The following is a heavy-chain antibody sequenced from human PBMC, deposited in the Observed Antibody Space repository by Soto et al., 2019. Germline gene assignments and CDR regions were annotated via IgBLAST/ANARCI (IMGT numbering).Heavy chain of an antibody. V-gene: IGHV3-30-3*01. CDR3: ARSRIYTVTKNYYYYGMDV. CDR1: GFTFSSYA. D-gene: IGHD4-4*01. CDR2: ISYDGSNK. J-gene: IGHJ6*02. Sequence: PGGSLRLSCAASGFTFSSYAMHWVRQAPGKGLEWVAVISYDGSNKYYADSVKGRFTISRDNSKNTLYLQMNSLRAEDTAVYYCARSRIYTVTKNYYYYGMDVWGQGTTVTVSS.